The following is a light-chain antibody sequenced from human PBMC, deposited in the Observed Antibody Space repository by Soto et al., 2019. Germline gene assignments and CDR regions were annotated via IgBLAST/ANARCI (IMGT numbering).Light chain of an antibody. CDR1: QSISSN. V-gene: IGKV1-39*01. CDR3: QQSYSSPWT. CDR2: AAS. J-gene: IGKJ1*01. Sequence: DIQMTQSPSSRSASVGDRVTITCRASQSISSNLNWYQQKPGKAPKLLIYAASSLQSGVPSRFSGSGSGTDFTLTISSLQPEDFATYYCQQSYSSPWTFGQGTKVEIK.